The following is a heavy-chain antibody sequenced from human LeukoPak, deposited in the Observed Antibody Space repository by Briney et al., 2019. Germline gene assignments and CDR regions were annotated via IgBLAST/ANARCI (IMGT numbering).Heavy chain of an antibody. CDR2: ISSSGSTI. V-gene: IGHV3-48*03. J-gene: IGHJ3*02. CDR1: GFTFSSYE. Sequence: GGSLRLSCAASGFTFSSYEMNWVRQAPGKGLEWVSYISSSGSTIYYADSVKGRFTISRDNAKNSLYLQMNSLRAEDTALYYCAKDTRPFGVGARGAFDIWGQGTMVTVSS. D-gene: IGHD3-3*01. CDR3: AKDTRPFGVGARGAFDI.